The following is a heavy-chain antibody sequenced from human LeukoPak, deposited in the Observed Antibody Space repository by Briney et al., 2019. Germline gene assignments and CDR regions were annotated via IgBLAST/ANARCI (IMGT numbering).Heavy chain of an antibody. CDR1: GGSISSSSYY. V-gene: IGHV4-39*02. Sequence: SETLSRTCTVSGGSISSSSYYWGWIRQPPGKGREWIGSIYYSGSTYYNPSLKSRVTISVDTSKNQFSLKLSSVTAADTAVYYSARERGYGYFDYWGQGTLVTVSS. CDR3: ARERGYGYFDY. J-gene: IGHJ4*02. CDR2: IYYSGST. D-gene: IGHD5-18*01.